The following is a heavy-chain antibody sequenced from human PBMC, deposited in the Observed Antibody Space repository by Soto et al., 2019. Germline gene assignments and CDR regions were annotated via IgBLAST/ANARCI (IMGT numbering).Heavy chain of an antibody. Sequence: APAKPTCKASGYTFTNYARRWVRQDTRQRLEWMGWINAGNGNTKYSQMFQGRVTITRDTSASTAYMELSSLRSEDTAVYYCSRGIRTMTRGAYYFDYWGQGTLVTV. CDR1: GYTFTNYA. CDR3: SRGIRTMTRGAYYFDY. CDR2: INAGNGNT. D-gene: IGHD3-10*01. J-gene: IGHJ4*02. V-gene: IGHV1-3*01.